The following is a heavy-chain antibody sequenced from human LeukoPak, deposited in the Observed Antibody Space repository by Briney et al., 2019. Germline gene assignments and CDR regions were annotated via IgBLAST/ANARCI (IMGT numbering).Heavy chain of an antibody. CDR1: GGTISSYY. J-gene: IGHJ4*02. CDR3: ARETPESLFDY. V-gene: IGHV4-59*01. D-gene: IGHD1-14*01. Sequence: PSETLSLTCTVSGGTISSYYWSWIRQPPGKGLEWIGYIYHSGNTNYNPSLKSRVIIAVDTSKNQFSLRLSSVTAADTAMYYCARETPESLFDYWGQGIQVTVSS. CDR2: IYHSGNT.